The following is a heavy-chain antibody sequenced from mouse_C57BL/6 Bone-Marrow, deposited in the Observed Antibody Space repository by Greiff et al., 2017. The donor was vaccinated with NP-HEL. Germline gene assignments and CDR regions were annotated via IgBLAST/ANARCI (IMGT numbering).Heavy chain of an antibody. CDR2: IHPNSGST. V-gene: IGHV1-64*01. CDR1: GYTFTSYW. CDR3: ARDSSSYWYCDV. J-gene: IGHJ1*03. Sequence: QVQLQQPGAELVKPGASVKLSCKASGYTFTSYWMHWVKQRPGQGLEWIGMIHPNSGSTNYNEKFKSKATLTVDKSSSTAYMQLSSLTSEDSAVYYCARDSSSYWYCDVWGTGTTVTVSS. D-gene: IGHD1-1*01.